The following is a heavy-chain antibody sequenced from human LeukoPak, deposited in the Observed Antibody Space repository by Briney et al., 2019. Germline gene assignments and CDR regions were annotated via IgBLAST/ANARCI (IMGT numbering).Heavy chain of an antibody. Sequence: GGSLTLSCAASGFTFSSYSINWVRQAPGKGLEWVSSISSTSTYIYYADSVKGRFSISRDNAKNSVYLQMNSLRAEDTAVYYCARDERAARPNLDYWGQGVLVTVSS. CDR2: ISSTSTYI. CDR3: ARDERAARPNLDY. V-gene: IGHV3-21*01. D-gene: IGHD6-6*01. J-gene: IGHJ4*02. CDR1: GFTFSSYS.